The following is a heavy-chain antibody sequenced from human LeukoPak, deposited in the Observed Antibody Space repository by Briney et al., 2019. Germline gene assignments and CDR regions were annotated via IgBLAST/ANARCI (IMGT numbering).Heavy chain of an antibody. J-gene: IGHJ4*02. CDR3: ARDASSD. CDR1: GGSMSGSNW. D-gene: IGHD6-13*01. CDR2: IYHSGSA. V-gene: IGHV4-4*02. Sequence: SGTLSLTCVVSGGSMSGSNWWTWVRQSPGKGLEWIGEIYHSGSANYNPSLKSRVSISVDKSKNQSSLRLTSVTAADTAVYYCARDASSDWGQGTLVTVSS.